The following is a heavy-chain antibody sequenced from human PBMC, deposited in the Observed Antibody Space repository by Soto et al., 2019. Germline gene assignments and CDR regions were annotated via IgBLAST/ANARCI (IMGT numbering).Heavy chain of an antibody. CDR1: DGSISSYC. V-gene: IGHV4-59*08. Sequence: SETLSVTWTVGDGSISSYCSSWIQQPPGKGLEWIGYIYYSRSTNYNPSLKSRVTISVDTSKNQFSLKLSSVTAADTAVYYCARGADSNRIVGYYYYYMDVWGKGTTVTVSS. CDR3: ARGADSNRIVGYYYYYMDV. D-gene: IGHD4-4*01. CDR2: IYYSRST. J-gene: IGHJ6*03.